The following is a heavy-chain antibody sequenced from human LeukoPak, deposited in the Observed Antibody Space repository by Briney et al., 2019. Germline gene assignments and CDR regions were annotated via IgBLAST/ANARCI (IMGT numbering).Heavy chain of an antibody. D-gene: IGHD6-19*01. CDR1: GYTFTGYY. J-gene: IGHJ3*02. CDR3: ARDRGSGWYGMAFYI. V-gene: IGHV1-2*02. Sequence: AAVKVSCKASGYTFTGYYMHCGRQAPGQRVERMGWIIPNSGGTNYAPRFQGRVTMTRDTSISTAYMELSRMRSDDTAVYYCARDRGSGWYGMAFYIWGEGRMVTASS. CDR2: IIPNSGGT.